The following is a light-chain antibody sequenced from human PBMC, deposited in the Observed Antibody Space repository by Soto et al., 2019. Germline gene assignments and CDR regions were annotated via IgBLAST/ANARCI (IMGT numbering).Light chain of an antibody. J-gene: IGKJ1*01. Sequence: EIVLTQSPATMSAFPGDRFTLSCRASQALNTRLAWYQHKPGQAPRLLIYLTYNRAAGIPARFSAWGSETDFTLSISDVEPEEFAVYYCHQRQSWPRTFCQVSKVDIK. CDR1: QALNTR. CDR3: HQRQSWPRT. CDR2: LTY. V-gene: IGKV3-11*01.